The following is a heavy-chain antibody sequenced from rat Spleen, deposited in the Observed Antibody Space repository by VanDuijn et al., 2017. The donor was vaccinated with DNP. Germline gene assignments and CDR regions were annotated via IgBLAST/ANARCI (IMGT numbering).Heavy chain of an antibody. J-gene: IGHJ4*01. CDR1: GFTFSDYN. CDR3: ARAGARYAMDA. V-gene: IGHV5-7*01. CDR2: ITYDGSTA. D-gene: IGHD1-4*01. Sequence: EVQLVESGGDLVQPGRSLKLSCTASGFTFSDYNMAWVRQAPKKGLKWVATITYDGSTAYYRDSVKGRFTISRDNAKSTLYLHMDSLRSEDTATYYCARAGARYAMDAWGQGVMVTVSS.